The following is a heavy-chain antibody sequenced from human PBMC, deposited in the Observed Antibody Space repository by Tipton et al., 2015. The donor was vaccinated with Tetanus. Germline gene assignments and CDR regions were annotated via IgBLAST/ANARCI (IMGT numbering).Heavy chain of an antibody. CDR3: ARAGGQWLVSNPFDI. CDR1: GGSISSYY. J-gene: IGHJ3*02. V-gene: IGHV4-59*01. CDR2: IYYSGST. D-gene: IGHD6-19*01. Sequence: TLSLTCTVSGGSISSYYWSWIRQPPGKGLEWIGYIYYSGSTNYNPSLKSRVTISVDTSKNQFSLKLSSVTAADTAVYYCARAGGQWLVSNPFDIWGQGTMVTVSS.